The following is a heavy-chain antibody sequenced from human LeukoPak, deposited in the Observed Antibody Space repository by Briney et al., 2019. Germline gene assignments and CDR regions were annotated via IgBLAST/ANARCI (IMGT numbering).Heavy chain of an antibody. CDR1: GFSFSNYA. CDR3: AKFNGHPTTNYYMDV. J-gene: IGHJ6*04. D-gene: IGHD3-10*01. Sequence: GGSLRLSCAASGFSFSNYAMTWVRQAPGKGLEWVSGIIDTGGATYYADSVKGRFTISRDNSKNKLFLQMNSLRAEDTAVYYCAKFNGHPTTNYYMDVWGEGTTVTVSS. V-gene: IGHV3-23*01. CDR2: IIDTGGAT.